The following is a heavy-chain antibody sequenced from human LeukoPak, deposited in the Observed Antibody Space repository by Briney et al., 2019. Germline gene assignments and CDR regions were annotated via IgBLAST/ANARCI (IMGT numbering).Heavy chain of an antibody. CDR3: ARDGAARPYYYYYMDV. Sequence: SQTLSLTCAISGDSVSSNSAAWNWIRQSPSRGLGWLGRTYYRSKWYNDYAVSVKSRITINPDTSKNQFSLQLNSVTPEDTAVYYCARDGAARPYYYYYMDVWGKGTTVTVSS. D-gene: IGHD6-6*01. CDR2: TYYRSKWYN. J-gene: IGHJ6*03. V-gene: IGHV6-1*01. CDR1: GDSVSSNSAA.